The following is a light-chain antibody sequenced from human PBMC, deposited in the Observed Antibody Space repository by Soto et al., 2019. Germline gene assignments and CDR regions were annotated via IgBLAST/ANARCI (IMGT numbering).Light chain of an antibody. J-gene: IGKJ2*01. CDR3: QQYSSNLYT. V-gene: IGKV1-5*01. CDR2: DAS. Sequence: EIQMTQSPSTLSASVGDRVTITCRASQSISTHLAWYQQKPGKAPEVLIYDASTLESGVPSRFSGSGSGTKFTLTISSQQPDDFATYYCQQYSSNLYTFGQGTKVDIK. CDR1: QSISTH.